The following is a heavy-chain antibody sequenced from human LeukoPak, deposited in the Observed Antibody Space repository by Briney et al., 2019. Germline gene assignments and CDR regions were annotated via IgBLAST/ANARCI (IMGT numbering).Heavy chain of an antibody. Sequence: ASVKVSCKASGYTFTNYYIHWVRQAPGQGLEWMGITDPIGGSTNYAQKFQGRVTMTRDTSTSTVYMELSSLRSEDSAVYYCARWTTTHLDYWGQGTLVTVSS. CDR2: TDPIGGST. D-gene: IGHD4-11*01. CDR3: ARWTTTHLDY. J-gene: IGHJ4*02. CDR1: GYTFTNYY. V-gene: IGHV1-46*01.